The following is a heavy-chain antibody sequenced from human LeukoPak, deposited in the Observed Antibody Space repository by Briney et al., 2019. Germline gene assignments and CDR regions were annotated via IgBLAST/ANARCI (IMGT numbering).Heavy chain of an antibody. CDR1: GYTFTSYY. V-gene: IGHV1-46*01. CDR3: ARDYPKDYYDSSGYLDY. Sequence: ASVKVSCKASGYTFTSYYIHWVRQAPGQGLEWMGIINPTGGSTSYAQKFQDRITMTRDTSTSTVYMELSSLRSEDTAVYYCARDYPKDYYDSSGYLDYWGQGTLVTVSS. J-gene: IGHJ4*02. D-gene: IGHD3-22*01. CDR2: INPTGGST.